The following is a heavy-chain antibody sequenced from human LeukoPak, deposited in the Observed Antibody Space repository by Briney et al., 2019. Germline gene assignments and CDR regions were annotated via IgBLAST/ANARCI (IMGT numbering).Heavy chain of an antibody. J-gene: IGHJ4*02. CDR2: ISSSGSTI. CDR3: ARDSGEYYYGSGIDY. V-gene: IGHV3-48*04. Sequence: PGGSLRLSCAASGFTFSSYWMNWARQAPGKGLEWVSYISSSGSTIYYADSVKGRFTISRDNAKNSLYLQMNSLRAEDTAVYYCARDSGEYYYGSGIDYWGQGTLVTVSS. D-gene: IGHD3-10*01. CDR1: GFTFSSYW.